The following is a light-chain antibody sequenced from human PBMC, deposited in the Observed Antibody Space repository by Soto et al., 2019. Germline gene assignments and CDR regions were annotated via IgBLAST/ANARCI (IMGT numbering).Light chain of an antibody. J-gene: IGKJ3*01. Sequence: PGERVSLSCRASQIISSNLAWYQQKPGQIPRLLIYGASARAAGIPARFSGSGSGTEFTLTISSLQSEDFAVYYCQQYNNWXXFTFGPGTKVDV. V-gene: IGKV3-15*01. CDR1: QIISSN. CDR3: QQYNNWXXFT. CDR2: GAS.